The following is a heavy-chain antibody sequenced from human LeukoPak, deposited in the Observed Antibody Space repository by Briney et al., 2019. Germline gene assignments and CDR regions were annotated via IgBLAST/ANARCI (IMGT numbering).Heavy chain of an antibody. CDR3: ARPETSYDSSGYYFYDYVGY. Sequence: GESLKISGQTSGYSFTSYWIGWVGQLPGKGLEWMGIIYPVDSDTRYSPSFQGQFTISADKSISTAYLQWSSLKASDTAMYYCARPETSYDSSGYYFYDYVGYWGQGTLVTVSS. V-gene: IGHV5-51*01. D-gene: IGHD3-22*01. J-gene: IGHJ4*02. CDR2: IYPVDSDT. CDR1: GYSFTSYW.